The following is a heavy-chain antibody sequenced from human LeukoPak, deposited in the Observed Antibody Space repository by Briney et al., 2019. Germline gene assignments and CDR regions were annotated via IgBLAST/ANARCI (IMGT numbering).Heavy chain of an antibody. Sequence: PGGSLRLSCAASGFTFSSYWMHWVRQAPGKGLEWVAVISYDGSNKYYADSVKGRFTISRDNSKNALYLQMNSLRAEDTAVYYCARVVYYYYGMDVWGQGTTVTVSS. D-gene: IGHD1-26*01. CDR2: ISYDGSNK. CDR3: ARVVYYYYGMDV. J-gene: IGHJ6*02. CDR1: GFTFSSYW. V-gene: IGHV3-30*03.